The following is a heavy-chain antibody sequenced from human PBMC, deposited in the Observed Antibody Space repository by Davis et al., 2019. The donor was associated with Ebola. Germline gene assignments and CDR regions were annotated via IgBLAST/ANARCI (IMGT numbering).Heavy chain of an antibody. V-gene: IGHV1-69*13. D-gene: IGHD1-14*01. CDR1: GYTFTSYG. CDR2: IIPIFGTA. Sequence: SVKVSCKASGYTFTSYGISWVRQAPGQGLEWMGGIIPIFGTANYAQKFQGRVTITADESTSTAYMELSSLRSEDTAVYYCARNQAPALYYGMDVWGQGTTVTVSS. J-gene: IGHJ6*02. CDR3: ARNQAPALYYGMDV.